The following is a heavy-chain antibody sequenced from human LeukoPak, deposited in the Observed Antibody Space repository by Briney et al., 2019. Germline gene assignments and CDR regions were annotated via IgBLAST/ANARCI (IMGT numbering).Heavy chain of an antibody. J-gene: IGHJ4*02. CDR3: ARARWSSTGWFLGY. D-gene: IGHD6-19*01. V-gene: IGHV3-74*01. CDR2: VNPQGSGT. Sequence: GGSLRLSCAASGFTFSSYWMHWVRQAPGKGLVWVSRVNPQGSGTSYTDSVKGRFTISRDNAKDALHLRVDNLRVEDTAVYYCARARWSSTGWFLGYWGQGTLVTVSS. CDR1: GFTFSSYW.